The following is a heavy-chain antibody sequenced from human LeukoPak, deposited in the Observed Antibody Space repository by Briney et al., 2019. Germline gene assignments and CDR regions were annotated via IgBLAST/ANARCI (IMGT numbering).Heavy chain of an antibody. V-gene: IGHV4-4*07. CDR3: ARDFTAAAGYWFDP. Sequence: SETLSLTCTVSGGSISSYYWSWIRQPAGKGLEWIGRIYISETTIYNPSLRSRVTMSVDTSKNQFSLKLSSVTAADTAVYYCARDFTAAAGYWFDPWGQGTLVTVSS. J-gene: IGHJ5*02. D-gene: IGHD6-13*01. CDR1: GGSISSYY. CDR2: IYISETT.